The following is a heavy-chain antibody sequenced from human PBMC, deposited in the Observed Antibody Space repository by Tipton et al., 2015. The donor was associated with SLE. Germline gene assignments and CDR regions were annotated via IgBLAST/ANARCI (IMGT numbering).Heavy chain of an antibody. CDR2: ISYSGAT. V-gene: IGHV4-39*07. CDR1: GDTIGGNTYF. D-gene: IGHD3-10*01. Sequence: TLSLTCTVSGDTIGGNTYFWDWIRQPPGKGLMLIGSISYSGATSYNPSLKSRVSISLDTSRSQFFLRMTSVTAADTAVYYCARRFFYGSGSYWGFDSWGQGNLVTVSS. J-gene: IGHJ5*01. CDR3: ARRFFYGSGSYWGFDS.